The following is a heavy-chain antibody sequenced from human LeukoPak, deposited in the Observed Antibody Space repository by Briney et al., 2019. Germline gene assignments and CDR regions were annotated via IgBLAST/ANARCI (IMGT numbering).Heavy chain of an antibody. J-gene: IGHJ6*04. Sequence: GGSLRLSCAASGFTFSGSWMIWVRQAPGKGLEWVGNIKEDGSRKNYVDSVKGRFTISRDNANNLLYLQMNSLRVEDTAVYYCAELGITMIGGVWGKGTTVTISS. CDR3: AELGITMIGGV. CDR2: IKEDGSRK. V-gene: IGHV3-7*01. CDR1: GFTFSGSW. D-gene: IGHD3-10*02.